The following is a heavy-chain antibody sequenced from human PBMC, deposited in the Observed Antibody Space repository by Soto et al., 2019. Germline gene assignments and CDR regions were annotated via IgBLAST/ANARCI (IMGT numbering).Heavy chain of an antibody. CDR3: ARYYCASGTCYHFGS. V-gene: IGHV4-59*01. D-gene: IGHD2-15*01. CDR1: GGSISDDY. J-gene: IGHJ4*02. Sequence: SETLSLTCAVSGGSISDDYWSWIRQPPGKGLEWIGFIHYSGRTSYTPSLKSRVTMSVDTSRTQFSLNLSSVTAADTAVYYCARYYCASGTCYHFGSWGQGALVTVSS. CDR2: IHYSGRT.